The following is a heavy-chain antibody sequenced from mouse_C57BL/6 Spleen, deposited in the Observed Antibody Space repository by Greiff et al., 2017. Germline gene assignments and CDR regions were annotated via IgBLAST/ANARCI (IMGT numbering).Heavy chain of an antibody. Sequence: QVQLQQPGAELVKPGASVKMSCKASGYTFTSYWINWVKQRPGQGLEWIGDIYPGSGGTNYNEKFKSKATLTVDTSSSTAYMQLSSLTSEDSAVEYCARDGLRYAMDYWGQGTSVTVSS. CDR3: ARDGLRYAMDY. J-gene: IGHJ4*01. D-gene: IGHD1-1*01. V-gene: IGHV1-55*01. CDR2: IYPGSGGT. CDR1: GYTFTSYW.